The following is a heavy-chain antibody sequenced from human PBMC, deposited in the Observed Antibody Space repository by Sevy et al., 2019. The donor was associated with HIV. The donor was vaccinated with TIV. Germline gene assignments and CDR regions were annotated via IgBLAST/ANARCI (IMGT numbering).Heavy chain of an antibody. CDR1: GFTFGDYA. CDR2: IRSKAYGGTT. CDR3: TRADFWSNYYYGMDV. Sequence: GGSLRLSCTASGFTFGDYAMSWFRQAPWKGLEWVGFIRSKAYGGTTEYAASVKGRFTISRDDSKSIAYLQMNSLKTEDTAVYYCTRADFWSNYYYGMDVWGQGTTVTVSS. V-gene: IGHV3-49*03. J-gene: IGHJ6*02. D-gene: IGHD3-3*01.